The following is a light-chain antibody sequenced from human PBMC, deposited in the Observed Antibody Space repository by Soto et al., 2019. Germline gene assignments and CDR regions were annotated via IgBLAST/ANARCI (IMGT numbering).Light chain of an antibody. CDR1: QSVNSN. Sequence: EIVMTQSPATLSVSPGERATLSCRASQSVNSNLAWYQQKPGQAPRLLIYGASTRATGVPAWFSGSGSGTEFILPVSSLQSEDFAVYFCQQYNNWQTFGQGTKVEIK. CDR3: QQYNNWQT. J-gene: IGKJ1*01. CDR2: GAS. V-gene: IGKV3-15*01.